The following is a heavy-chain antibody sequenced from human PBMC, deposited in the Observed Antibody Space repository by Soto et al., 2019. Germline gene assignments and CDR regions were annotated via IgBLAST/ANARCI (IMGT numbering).Heavy chain of an antibody. D-gene: IGHD2-15*01. CDR2: IWYDGSNK. CDR3: ARDEGYCSGGSCYGVNNWFDP. J-gene: IGHJ5*02. CDR1: GFTFSSYG. Sequence: QVQLVESGGGVVQPGRSLRLSCAASGFTFSSYGMHWVRQAPGKGLEWVAVIWYDGSNKYYADSVKGRFTISRDNSKNTLYLKMNSLRAEDTAVYYCARDEGYCSGGSCYGVNNWFDPWGQGTLVTVSS. V-gene: IGHV3-33*01.